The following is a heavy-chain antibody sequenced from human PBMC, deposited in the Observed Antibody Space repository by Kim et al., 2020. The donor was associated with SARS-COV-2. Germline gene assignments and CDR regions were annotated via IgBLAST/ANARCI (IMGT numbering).Heavy chain of an antibody. D-gene: IGHD5-12*01. J-gene: IGHJ3*02. V-gene: IGHV1-3*01. CDR2: T. CDR3: ARDYIVDAFDI. Sequence: TKYSQKVQGRVTLTRDTSASTAYMELSSLRSEDTAVYYCARDYIVDAFDIWGQGTMVTVSS.